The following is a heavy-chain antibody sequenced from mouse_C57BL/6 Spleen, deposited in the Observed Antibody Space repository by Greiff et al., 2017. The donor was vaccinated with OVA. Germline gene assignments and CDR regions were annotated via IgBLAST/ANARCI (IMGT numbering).Heavy chain of an antibody. Sequence: EVKLVESGGGLVKPGGSLKLSCAASGFTFSDYGMHWVRQAPEKGLEWVAYISSGSSTIYYADTVKGRFTISRDKAKSTLFLQLTSLRSENTAMYYCSRKLLTGDFGYWGENDTLTVSS. D-gene: IGHD4-1*01. CDR3: SRKLLTGDFGY. J-gene: IGHJ2*01. CDR2: ISSGSSTI. CDR1: GFTFSDYG. V-gene: IGHV5-17*01.